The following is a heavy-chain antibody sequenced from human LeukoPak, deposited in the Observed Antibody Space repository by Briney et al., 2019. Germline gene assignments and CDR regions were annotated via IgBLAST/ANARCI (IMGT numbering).Heavy chain of an antibody. J-gene: IGHJ4*02. V-gene: IGHV3-9*01. Sequence: PGGSLRLSCAASGFTFDDYAMHWVRQAPGKGLEWVSGISWNSGSIGYADSVKGRFTISRDNAKNSLYLQMNSLRAEDTALYYCAKDSYSSGWLFDHWGQGTLVTVSS. CDR3: AKDSYSSGWLFDH. D-gene: IGHD6-19*01. CDR2: ISWNSGSI. CDR1: GFTFDDYA.